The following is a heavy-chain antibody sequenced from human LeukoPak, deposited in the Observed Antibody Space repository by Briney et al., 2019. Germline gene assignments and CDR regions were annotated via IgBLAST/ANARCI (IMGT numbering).Heavy chain of an antibody. CDR2: ISGSGGSR. Sequence: GGSLRLSCSASGFTFSSNAMSWVRQAPRKGLEWVSAISGSGGSRYYADPVKGRFTSSRNNSKNTLYLQMNSLRAEDTAVYYCAKRMTTARFEYSQHWGQGTLVTVSS. CDR1: GFTFSSNA. V-gene: IGHV3-23*01. J-gene: IGHJ1*01. CDR3: AKRMTTARFEYSQH. D-gene: IGHD4-17*01.